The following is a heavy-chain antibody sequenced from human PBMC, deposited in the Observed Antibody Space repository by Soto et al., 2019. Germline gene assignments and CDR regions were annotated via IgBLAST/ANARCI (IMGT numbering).Heavy chain of an antibody. CDR2: IKQDGSEK. CDR3: VRLAGRMDLPGY. V-gene: IGHV3-7*03. J-gene: IGHJ4*02. D-gene: IGHD3-10*01. CDR1: GFTFSSYS. Sequence: EVQLVESGGGLVKPGGSLRLSCAASGFTFSSYSMNWVRQAPGKGLEWVTNIKQDGSEKYYVDSVKGRFTISRDNAKNSLYLQMNSLRAEDTAVYYCVRLAGRMDLPGYWGQGTLVTVSS.